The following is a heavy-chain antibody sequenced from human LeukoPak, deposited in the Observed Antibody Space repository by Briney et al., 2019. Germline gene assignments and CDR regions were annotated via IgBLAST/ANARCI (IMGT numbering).Heavy chain of an antibody. J-gene: IGHJ4*02. V-gene: IGHV3-21*04. Sequence: GGSLRLSCAASGFTFSSCSMNWVRQAPGKGLEWVSSISSSSSYIYYADSVKGRFTISRDNAKNSLYLQMNSLRAEDTAVYYCAKGVSGATVVTDYWGQGTLVTVSS. D-gene: IGHD4-23*01. CDR3: AKGVSGATVVTDY. CDR1: GFTFSSCS. CDR2: ISSSSSYI.